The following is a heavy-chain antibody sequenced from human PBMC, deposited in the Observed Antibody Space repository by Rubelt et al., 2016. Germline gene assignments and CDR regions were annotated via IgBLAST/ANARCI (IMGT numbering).Heavy chain of an antibody. CDR1: GASITSYY. Sequence: QVQLQQWGAGLLKPSETLSLTCTVSGASITSYYWSWIRQPPGKGLEWIGYIYYSGSTNYNPSLKSRVTISVDTSKNQFSLKLSAVTAADTAVYYCARDNRLYYFDYWGQGTLVTVSS. CDR2: IYYSGST. D-gene: IGHD1-14*01. V-gene: IGHV4-59*01. J-gene: IGHJ4*02. CDR3: ARDNRLYYFDY.